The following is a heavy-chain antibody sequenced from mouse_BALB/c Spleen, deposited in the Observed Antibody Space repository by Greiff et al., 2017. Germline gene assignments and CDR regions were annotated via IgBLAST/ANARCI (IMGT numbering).Heavy chain of an antibody. CDR1: GFNIKDYY. CDR3: NRASSGYGSAMDY. J-gene: IGHJ4*01. V-gene: IGHV14-4*02. D-gene: IGHD3-1*01. CDR2: IDPENGDT. Sequence: EVQLQQSGAELVRSGASVKLSCTASGFNIKDYYMHWVKQRPEQGLEWIGWIDPENGDTEYAPKFQGKATMTADTSPNTAYLQLSSLTSEDTAVYYCNRASSGYGSAMDYWGQGTSVTVSS.